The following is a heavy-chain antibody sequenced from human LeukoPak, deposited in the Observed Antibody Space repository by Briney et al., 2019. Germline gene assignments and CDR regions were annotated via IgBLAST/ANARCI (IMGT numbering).Heavy chain of an antibody. Sequence: ETLSLTCAVYGGSFSGYYWSWVRQAPGKGLEWVANIKQDGSEKYYVDSVKGRFTISRDNAKNSLYLQMNSLRAEDTAVYYCARDAIWFGELEYYFDYWGQGTLVTVSS. V-gene: IGHV3-7*01. D-gene: IGHD3-10*01. CDR3: ARDAIWFGELEYYFDY. J-gene: IGHJ4*02. CDR2: IKQDGSEK. CDR1: GGSFSGYY.